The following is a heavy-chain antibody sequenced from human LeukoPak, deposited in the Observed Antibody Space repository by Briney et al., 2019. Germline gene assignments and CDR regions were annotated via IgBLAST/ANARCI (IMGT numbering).Heavy chain of an antibody. CDR1: GYTFTSYA. CDR2: INTNTGNP. J-gene: IGHJ5*02. V-gene: IGHV7-4-1*02. Sequence: ASVKVSCKASGYTFTSYAMNWVRQVPGQGLEWMGWINTNTGNPTYAQGFTGRFVFSLDTSVSTAYLQISSLKAEDTAVYYCARERTYYDSSGYYPREFDPWGQGTLVTVSS. CDR3: ARERTYYDSSGYYPREFDP. D-gene: IGHD3-22*01.